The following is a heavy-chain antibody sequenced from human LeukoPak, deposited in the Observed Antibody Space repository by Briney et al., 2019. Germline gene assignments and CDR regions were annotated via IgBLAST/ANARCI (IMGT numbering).Heavy chain of an antibody. CDR2: IDPRSGGT. D-gene: IGHD2-2*03. CDR1: GYDFTGQY. Sequence: GASVKVSCKASGYDFTGQYVHWVRQAPGQGLEWMGWIDPRSGGTIYTQKFQGRVTITRDTAISTAYMELRRLKSDDTAVYYCAREVLVYGLDVWGNGTAVAVSA. CDR3: AREVLVYGLDV. V-gene: IGHV1-2*02. J-gene: IGHJ6*04.